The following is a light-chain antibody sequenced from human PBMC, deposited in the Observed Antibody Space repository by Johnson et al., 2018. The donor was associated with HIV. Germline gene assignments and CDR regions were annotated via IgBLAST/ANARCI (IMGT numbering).Light chain of an antibody. CDR1: SSNIGSNF. CDR3: GTWDSSLSAVGSV. CDR2: DNN. J-gene: IGLJ1*01. Sequence: QSVLTQPPSVSAAPGQKVTISCSGSSSNIGSNFVSWYQQLPGKAPKLLIYDNNKRPSGIPDRFSGSKSGTSATLGITGLQTGDEADYYCGTWDSSLSAVGSVFGTGTKVTVL. V-gene: IGLV1-51*01.